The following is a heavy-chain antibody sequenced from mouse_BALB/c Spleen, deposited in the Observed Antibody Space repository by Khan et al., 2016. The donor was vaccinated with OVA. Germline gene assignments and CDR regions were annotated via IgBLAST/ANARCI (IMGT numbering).Heavy chain of an antibody. CDR2: ISSGGSYT. D-gene: IGHD2-3*01. CDR1: GFTFSSYG. V-gene: IGHV5-6*01. J-gene: IGHJ4*01. Sequence: EVELVESGGDLVKPGGSLKLSCAASGFTFSSYGMSWVRQTPDKRLEWVAAISSGGSYTYYPDSLKGRFTISRDNAKNTLYLQMSSLKSEDTAMYNCARQPGYYEGSAMDYGGQGTSVTVSS. CDR3: ARQPGYYEGSAMDY.